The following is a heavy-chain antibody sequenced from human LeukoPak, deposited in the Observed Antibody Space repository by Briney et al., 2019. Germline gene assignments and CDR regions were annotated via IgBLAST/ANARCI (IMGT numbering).Heavy chain of an antibody. J-gene: IGHJ4*02. D-gene: IGHD2-2*01. Sequence: SETLSLTCTVSGGSISGYYWSWIRQPPGKGLEWIGEINHSGSTNYNPSLKSRVTISVDTSKNQFSLKLSSVTAADTAVYYCAGGDCSSTSCSFDYWGQGTLVTVSS. CDR3: AGGDCSSTSCSFDY. CDR2: INHSGST. V-gene: IGHV4-34*01. CDR1: GGSISGYY.